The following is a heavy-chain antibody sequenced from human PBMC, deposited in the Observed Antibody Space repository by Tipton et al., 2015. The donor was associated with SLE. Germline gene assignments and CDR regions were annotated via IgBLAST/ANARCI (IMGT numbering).Heavy chain of an antibody. V-gene: IGHV3-9*01. Sequence: SLRLSCAASGFTFEDYAMHWVRQAPGKGLEWVSGISWNSGSIGYADSVKGRFTISRDNAKNSLYLQMNSLRAEDTALYYCAKGSDSSGYSFDYWGQGTLVTVSS. J-gene: IGHJ4*02. CDR1: GFTFEDYA. D-gene: IGHD3-22*01. CDR2: ISWNSGSI. CDR3: AKGSDSSGYSFDY.